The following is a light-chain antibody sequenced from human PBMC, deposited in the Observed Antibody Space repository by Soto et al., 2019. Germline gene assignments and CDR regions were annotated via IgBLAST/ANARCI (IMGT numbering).Light chain of an antibody. CDR1: QSISSY. V-gene: IGKV1-39*01. CDR2: DAS. J-gene: IGKJ1*01. CDR3: QQSYTTPPWT. Sequence: IWMTQSPSLLSASTGDRVTITCRASQSISSYLNWYQQKPGKAPKVLIYDASSLQSGVPSRFSGSGSGTDFTLTISSLQPEDFATYYCQQSYTTPPWTFGQGTKV.